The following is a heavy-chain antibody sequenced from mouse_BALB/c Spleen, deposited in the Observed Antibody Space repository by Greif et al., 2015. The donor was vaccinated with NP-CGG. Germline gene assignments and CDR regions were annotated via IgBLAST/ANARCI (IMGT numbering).Heavy chain of an antibody. CDR2: ISSGGGST. CDR1: GFAFSSYD. CDR3: ARRNPFAY. V-gene: IGHV5-12-1*01. J-gene: IGHJ3*01. Sequence: EVMLVESGGGLVKPGGSLKLSCAASGFAFSSYDMSWVRQTPEKRLGWVAYISSGGGSTYYPDTVKGRFTISRDNAKNTLYLQMSSLKSEDTAMYYCARRNPFAYWGQGTLVTVSA.